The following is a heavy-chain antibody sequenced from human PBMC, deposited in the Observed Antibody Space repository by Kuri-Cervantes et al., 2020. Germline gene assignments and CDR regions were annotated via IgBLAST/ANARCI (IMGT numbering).Heavy chain of an antibody. CDR2: ISWNSGSI. CDR1: GFTFDDYA. V-gene: IGHV3-9*01. J-gene: IGHJ2*01. CDR3: AKNAHKSGYSSXWLNWYFDL. D-gene: IGHD6-13*01. Sequence: SLKISCAASGFTFDDYALHWVRRAPGKGLEWVSGISWNSGSIGYADSVKGRFTISRDNAKNSLYLQMNSLRAEDTALYYCAKNAHKSGYSSXWLNWYFDLWGRGTLVTVSS.